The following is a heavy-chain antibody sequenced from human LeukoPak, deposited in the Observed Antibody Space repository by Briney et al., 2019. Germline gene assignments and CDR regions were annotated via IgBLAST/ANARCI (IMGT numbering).Heavy chain of an antibody. J-gene: IGHJ4*02. V-gene: IGHV3-33*01. D-gene: IGHD1-20*01. CDR3: ARAHYNWNEPPFDS. CDR1: GFFFSSYG. CDR2: IWYDGSNK. Sequence: QPGGSLRLSCAASGFFFSSYGMHWVRLAPGKGLEWVALIWYDGSNKYYADSVKGRFTISRDNSKNTLSLQMNSLRAEDTAVYYCARAHYNWNEPPFDSWGQGTLVTVSS.